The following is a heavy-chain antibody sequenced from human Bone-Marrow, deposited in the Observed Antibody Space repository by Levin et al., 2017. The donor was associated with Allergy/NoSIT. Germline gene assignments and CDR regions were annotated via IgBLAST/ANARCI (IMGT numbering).Heavy chain of an antibody. V-gene: IGHV3-30*18. D-gene: IGHD1-26*01. CDR1: GFTFSSYG. Sequence: GESLKISCAASGFTFSSYGMHWVRQAPGKGLEWVAVISYDGSNKYYADSVKGRFTISRDNSKNTLYLQMNSLRAEDTAVYYCAKSRLVGASYYYYGMDVWGQGTTVTVSS. J-gene: IGHJ6*02. CDR3: AKSRLVGASYYYYGMDV. CDR2: ISYDGSNK.